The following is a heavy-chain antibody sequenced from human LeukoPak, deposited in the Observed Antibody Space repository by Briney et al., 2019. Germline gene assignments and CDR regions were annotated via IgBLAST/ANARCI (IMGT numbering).Heavy chain of an antibody. Sequence: SETLSLTCTVSGGSISSYYWSWIRQPPGKGLEWIGYIYYSGSANYNPSLKSRVTISVDTSKNQFSLKLSSVTAADTAVYYCARFYGSGSYYYYYYYMDVWGKGTTVTISS. V-gene: IGHV4-59*01. CDR3: ARFYGSGSYYYYYYYMDV. CDR1: GGSISSYY. D-gene: IGHD3-10*01. J-gene: IGHJ6*03. CDR2: IYYSGSA.